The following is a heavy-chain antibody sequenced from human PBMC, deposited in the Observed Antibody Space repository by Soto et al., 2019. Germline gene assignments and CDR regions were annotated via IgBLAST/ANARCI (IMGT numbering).Heavy chain of an antibody. D-gene: IGHD5-18*01. Sequence: SETLSLTCAVYGGSFSGYYWSWIRQPPGKGLEWIGEINHSGITNYNPSLKSHVTISVDTSKNQFSLKLSSVTAADTAVYYCARGGGQLWLKYWGQGTLVTVSS. J-gene: IGHJ4*02. CDR3: ARGGGQLWLKY. V-gene: IGHV4-34*01. CDR1: GGSFSGYY. CDR2: INHSGIT.